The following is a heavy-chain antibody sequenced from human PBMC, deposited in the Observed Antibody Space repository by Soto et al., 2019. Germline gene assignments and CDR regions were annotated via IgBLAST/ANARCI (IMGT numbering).Heavy chain of an antibody. CDR2: IKSKTDSGTA. J-gene: IGHJ6*02. V-gene: IGHV3-15*01. CDR3: STDIGIYGLDI. Sequence: EVQLVESGGGFVQPRGSLRLSCVASRFSFTNAWMSWVRQAPGKGPEWVGRIKSKTDSGTADYAAPVKGRFTISRDDSQNTLYLHMDSLNTEDTALYPCSTDIGIYGLDIWGQGTTVTVSS. CDR1: RFSFTNAW. D-gene: IGHD1-26*01.